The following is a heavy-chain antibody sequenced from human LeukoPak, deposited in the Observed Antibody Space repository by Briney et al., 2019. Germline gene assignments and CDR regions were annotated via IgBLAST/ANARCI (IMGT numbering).Heavy chain of an antibody. CDR1: GYTFTGYY. J-gene: IGHJ4*02. V-gene: IGHV1-2*02. D-gene: IGHD3-16*02. CDR2: INPNSGGT. CDR3: ARDDDYVWGSYRPFDY. Sequence: GASVKVSCKASGYTFTGYYMHWVRQAPGQGLEWMGWINPNSGGTNYAQKFQGRVTMTRDTSISTAYMELSRLRSDDTAVYYCARDDDYVWGSYRPFDYWGQGTLVTVSS.